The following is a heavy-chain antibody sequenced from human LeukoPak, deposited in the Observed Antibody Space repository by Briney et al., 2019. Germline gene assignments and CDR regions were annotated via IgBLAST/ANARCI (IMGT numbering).Heavy chain of an antibody. J-gene: IGHJ3*01. V-gene: IGHV1-2*02. D-gene: IGHD2-2*01. Sequence: GASVKVSCKASGYSFTGYYLNWVRQAPGQGLEWMGWINSDSGDTKYARKFQGRVTMTRGTSISTAYMELSSLMSDDMAVYYCARDQGDYYCSSTTCSGGAFDFWGQGTMVTVSS. CDR1: GYSFTGYY. CDR2: INSDSGDT. CDR3: ARDQGDYYCSSTTCSGGAFDF.